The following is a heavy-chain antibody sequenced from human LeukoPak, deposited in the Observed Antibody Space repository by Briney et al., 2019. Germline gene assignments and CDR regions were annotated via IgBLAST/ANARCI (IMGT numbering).Heavy chain of an antibody. J-gene: IGHJ4*02. Sequence: SETLSLTCAVYGGSFSGYYWSWIRQPPGKGLEWIGEINHSGSTDYNPSLKSRVTISVDTSKNQFSLKLSSVTAADTAVYYCARGRAVDYWGQGTLVTVSS. V-gene: IGHV4-34*01. CDR2: INHSGST. CDR3: ARGRAVDY. CDR1: GGSFSGYY.